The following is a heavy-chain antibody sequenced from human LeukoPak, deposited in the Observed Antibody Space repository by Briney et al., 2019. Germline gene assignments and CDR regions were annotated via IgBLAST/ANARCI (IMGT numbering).Heavy chain of an antibody. Sequence: GESLKLSCKGLGYSFANYWIGWVREMPGKGLEWMGIIYPDDSDTRYSPSFQGQVTISADKSISTAYLQWSSLKASDTAMYYCARSGSGYDPANWCDPWGQGTLVTVSS. D-gene: IGHD5-12*01. CDR2: IYPDDSDT. J-gene: IGHJ5*02. V-gene: IGHV5-51*01. CDR3: ARSGSGYDPANWCDP. CDR1: GYSFANYW.